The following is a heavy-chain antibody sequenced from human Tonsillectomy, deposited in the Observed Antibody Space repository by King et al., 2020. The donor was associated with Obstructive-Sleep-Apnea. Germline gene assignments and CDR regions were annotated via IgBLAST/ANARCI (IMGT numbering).Heavy chain of an antibody. D-gene: IGHD3-3*01. CDR2: ISGSGGSP. CDR3: AKERNRGVVIPLDY. CDR1: GFTFSSYA. Sequence: QLVQSGGGLVQPGGSLRLSCAASGFTFSSYAMSWVRQAPGKGLEWVSAISGSGGSPYYADSVKGRFTISRDNFKNSLYLQMNSLKAEDTAVYYCAKERNRGVVIPLDYWGQGTLVTVSS. J-gene: IGHJ4*02. V-gene: IGHV3-23*04.